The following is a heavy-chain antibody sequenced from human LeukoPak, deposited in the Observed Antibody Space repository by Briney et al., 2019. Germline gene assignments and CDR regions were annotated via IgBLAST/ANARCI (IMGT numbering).Heavy chain of an antibody. Sequence: GGSLRLSCAASGFTVSSNYMSWVRQAPGKGLEWVSVIYSGGSTYYADSVKGRFTISRDNSKNTLYLQMNSLRAEDTAVYYCARGCNYYGSGSYLAYWYFDLWGRGTLVTVSS. D-gene: IGHD3-10*01. CDR1: GFTVSSNY. CDR3: ARGCNYYGSGSYLAYWYFDL. J-gene: IGHJ2*01. CDR2: IYSGGST. V-gene: IGHV3-53*01.